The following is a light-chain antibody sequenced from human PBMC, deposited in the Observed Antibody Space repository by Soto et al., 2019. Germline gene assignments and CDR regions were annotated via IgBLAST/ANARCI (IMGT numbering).Light chain of an antibody. CDR3: QSYDSSLSGSVG. CDR1: RSSVGTAYD. Sequence: QSVLTQPPSVSGAPGQRATISCTGSRSSVGTAYDVNWYQHLPGTAPKLLIYGSTHRPSGVPDRFFGSKSGTSASLAITGLQAEDVADYYCQSYDSSLSGSVGFGGGTKLTV. CDR2: GST. V-gene: IGLV1-40*01. J-gene: IGLJ2*01.